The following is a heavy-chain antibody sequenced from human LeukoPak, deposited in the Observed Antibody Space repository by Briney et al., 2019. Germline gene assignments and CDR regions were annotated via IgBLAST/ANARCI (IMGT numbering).Heavy chain of an antibody. J-gene: IGHJ4*02. CDR2: IKQDGSEK. CDR3: ARDADFWSAANFDY. CDR1: GFTFNNYA. D-gene: IGHD3/OR15-3a*01. V-gene: IGHV3-7*01. Sequence: GGSLRLSCAASGFTFNNYAMSWVRQAPGKGLEWVANIKQDGSEKYYVDSVKGRFTISRDNAKNSLYLQMNSLRAEDTAVYYCARDADFWSAANFDYWGQGTLVTVSS.